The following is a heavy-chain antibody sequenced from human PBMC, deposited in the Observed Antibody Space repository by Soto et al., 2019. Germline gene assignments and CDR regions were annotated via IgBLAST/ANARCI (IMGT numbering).Heavy chain of an antibody. V-gene: IGHV1-2*04. CDR1: GYTFTGYY. J-gene: IGHJ6*02. CDR2: INPNSGGT. CDR3: ARCRGYSYGSGEAVNDYYYYGMDV. D-gene: IGHD3-10*01. Sequence: ASVKVSCKASGYTFTGYYMHWVRQAPGQGLEWMGWINPNSGGTNYAQKFQGWVTMTRDTSISTAYMELSRLRSDDTAVYYCARCRGYSYGSGEAVNDYYYYGMDVWGQGTTVTVSS.